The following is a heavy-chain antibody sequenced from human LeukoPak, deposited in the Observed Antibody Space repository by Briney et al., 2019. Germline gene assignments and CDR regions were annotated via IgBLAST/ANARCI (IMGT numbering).Heavy chain of an antibody. D-gene: IGHD4-17*01. CDR2: ISSSTAYI. CDR3: ARAMTTEAPYYMDV. Sequence: GGSLRLSCAVSGFTFSGYSVNWVRQAPGKGLEWVSSISSSTAYIYYADSMKGRLTVSRDNAKNSLYLQMNSLRAEDTAVYYCARAMTTEAPYYMDVWGKGTTVTVSS. V-gene: IGHV3-21*01. CDR1: GFTFSGYS. J-gene: IGHJ6*03.